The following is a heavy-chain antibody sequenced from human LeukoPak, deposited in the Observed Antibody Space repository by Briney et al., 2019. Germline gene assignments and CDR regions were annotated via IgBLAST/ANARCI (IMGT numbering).Heavy chain of an antibody. Sequence: GGSLRLSCAASGFTFSSYWMHWVRHAPGKGLVWVSRINTDGSTTFYADSVKGRFTISRDNTKNTLYLQMNSLRAEDTAVYYCARPRGGYYDFDYWGQGTLVTVSS. CDR2: INTDGSTT. CDR1: GFTFSSYW. CDR3: ARPRGGYYDFDY. J-gene: IGHJ4*02. V-gene: IGHV3-74*01. D-gene: IGHD3-22*01.